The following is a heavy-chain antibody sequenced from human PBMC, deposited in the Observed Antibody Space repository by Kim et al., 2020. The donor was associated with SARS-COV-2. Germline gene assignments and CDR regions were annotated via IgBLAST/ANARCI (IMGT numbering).Heavy chain of an antibody. CDR1: GGSISSYY. Sequence: SETLSLTCTVSGGSISSYYWSWIRQPPGKGLEWIGYIYYSGSTNYNPSLKSRVTISVDTSKNQFSLKLSSVTAADTAVYYCARGTPGDYYGSGSYYNPWFDPWGQGTLVTVSS. V-gene: IGHV4-59*01. D-gene: IGHD3-10*01. CDR2: IYYSGST. J-gene: IGHJ5*02. CDR3: ARGTPGDYYGSGSYYNPWFDP.